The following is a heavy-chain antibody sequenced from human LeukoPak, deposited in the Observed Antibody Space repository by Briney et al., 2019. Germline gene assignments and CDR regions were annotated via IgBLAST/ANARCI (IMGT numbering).Heavy chain of an antibody. CDR3: ARAVGATVFDDY. Sequence: KAGESLQISCKGSGSIFTSYWIGWVRQLPGKGLEWMGIIYPGDSDTRYSPSFQGQVTISADKSISTAYLQWSSLKASDTAMYYCARAVGATVFDDYWGQGTLVTVSS. D-gene: IGHD1-26*01. J-gene: IGHJ4*02. CDR2: IYPGDSDT. CDR1: GSIFTSYW. V-gene: IGHV5-51*01.